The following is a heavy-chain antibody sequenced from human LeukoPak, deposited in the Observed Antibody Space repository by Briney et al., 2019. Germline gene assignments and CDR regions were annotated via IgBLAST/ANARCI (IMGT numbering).Heavy chain of an antibody. CDR3: TKPLWYSSGWPYY. CDR2: IKQDGSEK. CDR1: GFTFSSYW. V-gene: IGHV3-7*01. D-gene: IGHD6-19*01. J-gene: IGHJ4*02. Sequence: GGSLRLSCAASGFTFSSYWMSWVRQAPGKGLEWVANIKQDGSEKYYVDSVKGRFTISRDNAKNSLYLQMNSLRAEDTAVYYCTKPLWYSSGWPYYWGQGTLVTVSS.